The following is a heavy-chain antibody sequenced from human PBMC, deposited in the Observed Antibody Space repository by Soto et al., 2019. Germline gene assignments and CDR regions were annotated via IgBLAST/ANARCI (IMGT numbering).Heavy chain of an antibody. CDR2: ISGSGGST. CDR3: AKPSGRYFDWSYFDY. CDR1: GFTFSSYA. J-gene: IGHJ4*02. Sequence: PGGSLRLSCAASGFTFSSYAMSWVRQAPGKGLEWVSAISGSGGSTYYADSVKGRFTISRDNSKNTLYLQMSSLRAEDTAVYYCAKPSGRYFDWSYFDYWGQGTLVTVSS. D-gene: IGHD3-9*01. V-gene: IGHV3-23*01.